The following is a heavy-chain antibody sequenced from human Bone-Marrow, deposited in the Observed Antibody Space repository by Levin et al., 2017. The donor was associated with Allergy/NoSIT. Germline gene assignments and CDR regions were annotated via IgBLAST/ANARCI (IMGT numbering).Heavy chain of an antibody. V-gene: IGHV3-30-3*01. CDR2: ISYDGSNK. CDR1: GFTFSSYA. CDR3: ARDPGGGGNPPDWYFDL. Sequence: GESLKISCAASGFTFSSYAMHWVRQAPGKGLEWVAVISYDGSNKYYADSVKGRFTISRDNSKNTLYLQMNSLRAEDTAVYYCARDPGGGGNPPDWYFDLWGRGTLVTVSS. D-gene: IGHD3-16*01. J-gene: IGHJ2*01.